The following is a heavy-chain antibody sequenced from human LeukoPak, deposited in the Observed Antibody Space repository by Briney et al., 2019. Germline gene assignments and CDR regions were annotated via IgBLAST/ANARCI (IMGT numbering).Heavy chain of an antibody. Sequence: GGSLRLSCAASGFTFSSYEMNWVRQAPGKGLEWVANIKQDGSEKYYVDSVKGRFTISRDNAKNSLYLQMNSLRAEDTAVYYCATDILYDFDYWGQGTLVTVSS. J-gene: IGHJ4*02. CDR2: IKQDGSEK. V-gene: IGHV3-7*01. CDR1: GFTFSSYE. CDR3: ATDILYDFDY. D-gene: IGHD3-9*01.